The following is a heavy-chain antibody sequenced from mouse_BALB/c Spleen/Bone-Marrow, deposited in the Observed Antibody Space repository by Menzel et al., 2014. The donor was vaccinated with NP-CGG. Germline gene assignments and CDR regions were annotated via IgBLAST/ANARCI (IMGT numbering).Heavy chain of an antibody. CDR2: IYPGDGST. CDR1: GYSFTDYD. Sequence: LVESGPELVKPGTLVKISCKASGYSFTDYDINWVKQRPGQGLEWIGWIYPGDGSTKYNEKFKGKATLTADRPSSTAYMQLSSLTSESSAVYLCARGGIGRSLDYWGQGTSVTVSS. V-gene: IGHV1S33*01. J-gene: IGHJ4*01. CDR3: ARGGIGRSLDY. D-gene: IGHD3-3*01.